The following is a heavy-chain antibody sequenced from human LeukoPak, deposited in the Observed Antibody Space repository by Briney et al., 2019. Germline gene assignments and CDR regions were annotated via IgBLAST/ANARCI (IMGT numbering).Heavy chain of an antibody. CDR1: GFTFSSYA. D-gene: IGHD3-22*01. V-gene: IGHV3-64*04. J-gene: IGHJ6*02. CDR3: ARVDSGGYFYYYFGMDV. CDR2: ISSNGGST. Sequence: TGGSLRLSCSASGFTFSSYAMHWVRQAPGKGLEYVSAISSNGGSTYYADSVKGRFTISRDNSENTLYLQMNSLRAEDMAVYYCARVDSGGYFYYYFGMDVWGQGTTVTVSS.